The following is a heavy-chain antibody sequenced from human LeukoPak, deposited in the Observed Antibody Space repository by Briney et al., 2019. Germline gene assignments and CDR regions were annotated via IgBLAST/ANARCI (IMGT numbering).Heavy chain of an antibody. J-gene: IGHJ4*02. V-gene: IGHV4-61*08. Sequence: PSQTLSLTCTVSGGSISSGDYYWSWIRQPPGKGLEWIGYIYYTGSTNYNPSLKSRVTISVDTSKNQFSLKLNSVTAADTAVYYCARDRPGGSSLDYWGQGTLVTVSS. CDR2: IYYTGST. D-gene: IGHD6-13*01. CDR3: ARDRPGGSSLDY. CDR1: GGSISSGDYY.